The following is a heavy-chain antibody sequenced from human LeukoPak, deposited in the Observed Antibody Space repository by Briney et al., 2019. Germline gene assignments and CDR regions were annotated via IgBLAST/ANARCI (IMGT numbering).Heavy chain of an antibody. CDR2: IESNGGDK. Sequence: GGPLRLSCAASGFSFSIYWMSWIRQTPGKGLEYVANIESNGGDKYYVDSVKGRFTIARDDSKNLLYLQMNSLRPEDTAMYFCARDKGGMVPFDHWGQGTLVTVSS. V-gene: IGHV3-7*01. J-gene: IGHJ4*02. CDR1: GFSFSIYW. CDR3: ARDKGGMVPFDH. D-gene: IGHD3-10*01.